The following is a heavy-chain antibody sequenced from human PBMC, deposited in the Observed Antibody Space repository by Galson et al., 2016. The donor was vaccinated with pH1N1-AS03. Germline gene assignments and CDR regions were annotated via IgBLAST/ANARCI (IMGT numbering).Heavy chain of an antibody. Sequence: SLRLSCAASGFAFDDYAVHWVRQRPGKGLEWVAGISWNSGRMGYADFVQGRFIISRDNAKNSVYLQMSSLRAEDTAVYYCAKDKSPGVAATEVYCFESWGQGALVTVSS. J-gene: IGHJ4*02. CDR2: ISWNSGRM. D-gene: IGHD3-3*01. CDR3: AKDKSPGVAATEVYCFES. V-gene: IGHV3-9*01. CDR1: GFAFDDYA.